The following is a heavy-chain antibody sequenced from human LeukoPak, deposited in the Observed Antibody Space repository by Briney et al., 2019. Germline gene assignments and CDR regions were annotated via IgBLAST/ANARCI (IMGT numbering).Heavy chain of an antibody. CDR3: AKARGYSYGHLFDY. V-gene: IGHV3-30*18. J-gene: IGHJ4*02. CDR2: ISYDGSNN. Sequence: PGRSLRLSCAASGFTFSNFGMHWVRQAPGKGLEWVAVISYDGSNNHYADSVKGRFTISRDSSKNTLYPQMNSLRAEDTAVYYCAKARGYSYGHLFDYWGQGTLVTVSS. CDR1: GFTFSNFG. D-gene: IGHD5-18*01.